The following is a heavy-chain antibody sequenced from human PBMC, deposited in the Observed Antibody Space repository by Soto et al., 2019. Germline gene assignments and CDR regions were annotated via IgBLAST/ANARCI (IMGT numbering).Heavy chain of an antibody. CDR1: GFTFSSYA. V-gene: IGHV3-30*18. D-gene: IGHD5-12*01. Sequence: QVQVVESGGGVVQPERSLRLSCAASGFTFSSYAMHWVRQAPGKGLEWVAGISYDGSTIYYVDSVKGRFTVSRDNSKNTLYLHMNSLRSEDTAVYSCAKGPWHLAHGHYFDYWGQGTLVTVSS. CDR2: ISYDGSTI. CDR3: AKGPWHLAHGHYFDY. J-gene: IGHJ4*02.